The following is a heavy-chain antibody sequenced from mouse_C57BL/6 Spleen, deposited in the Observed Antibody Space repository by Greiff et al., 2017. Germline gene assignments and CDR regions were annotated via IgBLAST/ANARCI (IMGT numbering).Heavy chain of an antibody. CDR2: IYPGSGST. CDR1: GYTFTSYW. D-gene: IGHD1-1*01. V-gene: IGHV1-55*01. CDR3: ARRVTTVVDYYAMDY. Sequence: QVQLQQPGAELVKPGASVKMSCKASGYTFTSYWITWVKQRPGQGLEWIGDIYPGSGSTNYNEKFKSKATLTVDTSSSTAYMQLSRLTSEDSAVYYCARRVTTVVDYYAMDYWGQGTSVTVSS. J-gene: IGHJ4*01.